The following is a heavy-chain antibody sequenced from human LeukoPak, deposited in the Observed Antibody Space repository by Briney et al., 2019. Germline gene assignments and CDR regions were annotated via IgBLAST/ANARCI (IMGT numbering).Heavy chain of an antibody. Sequence: PSETLSLTCTVSGGSVSSGSYYWSWIRQPPGKGLEWIGYIYYSGSTNYNPSLKSQVTISVDTSKNQLSLKLSSVTAADTAVYYCARWRGYSYGSDFDFWGQGTLVTVSS. CDR3: ARWRGYSYGSDFDF. V-gene: IGHV4-61*01. CDR2: IYYSGST. CDR1: GGSVSSGSYY. J-gene: IGHJ4*02. D-gene: IGHD5-18*01.